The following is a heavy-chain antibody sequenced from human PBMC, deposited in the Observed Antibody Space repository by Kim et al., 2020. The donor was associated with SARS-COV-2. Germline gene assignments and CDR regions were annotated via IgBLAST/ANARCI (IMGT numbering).Heavy chain of an antibody. D-gene: IGHD2-15*01. V-gene: IGHV4-59*13. Sequence: SETLSLTCAVSGGSISNYWWTWIRQPPGKGLEWIGNIYYSGTTNYIPSLKSRVTISVDLSKNQFFLNLTSVTGADTAVYYCAGFCGGGSSPDHWGQGTLVTVSS. CDR2: IYYSGTT. CDR3: AGFCGGGSSPDH. CDR1: GGSISNYW. J-gene: IGHJ4*02.